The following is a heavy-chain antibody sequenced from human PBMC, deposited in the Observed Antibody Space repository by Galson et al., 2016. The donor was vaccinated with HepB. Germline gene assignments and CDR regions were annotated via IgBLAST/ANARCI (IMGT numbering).Heavy chain of an antibody. J-gene: IGHJ2*01. Sequence: SVKVSCKVSGHTLTELAIHWVRQSPGKGLEWMGGFDLEDGETIYAQKLQGRVTMTEDTSTDTAYMELRSLRSEDTAVYYCATPSCSGGSCYPVNSYYYFDLWGRGTLVTVSS. CDR3: ATPSCSGGSCYPVNSYYYFDL. CDR1: GHTLTELA. CDR2: FDLEDGET. V-gene: IGHV1-24*01. D-gene: IGHD2-15*01.